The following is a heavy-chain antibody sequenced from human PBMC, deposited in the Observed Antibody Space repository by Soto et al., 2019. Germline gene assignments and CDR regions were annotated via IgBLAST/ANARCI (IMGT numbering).Heavy chain of an antibody. Sequence: PGGSLRLSCAASGLTFSSYGMHWVRQAPGKGLEWVAVISYDGSNKYYADSVKGRFTISRDNSKNTLYLQMNSLRAEDTAVYYCAKIGVVRYCSGGSCYSFDPWGQGTLVTVSS. J-gene: IGHJ5*02. CDR2: ISYDGSNK. CDR3: AKIGVVRYCSGGSCYSFDP. D-gene: IGHD2-15*01. V-gene: IGHV3-30*18. CDR1: GLTFSSYG.